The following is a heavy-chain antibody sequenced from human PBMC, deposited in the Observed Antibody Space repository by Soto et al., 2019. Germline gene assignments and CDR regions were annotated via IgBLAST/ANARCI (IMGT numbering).Heavy chain of an antibody. V-gene: IGHV3-11*01. D-gene: IGHD3-22*01. Sequence: QVQLVESGGGLVKPGGSLRLSCAASGFTFSDYYMSWIRQAPGKGLEWVSYISSSGSTIYDADSVKGRFTISRDNAKHSLYLQMNSLRAEDTAVYYCARYKPYYYDSSGYYWINFDLWGQGTMVTVSS. CDR2: ISSSGSTI. CDR1: GFTFSDYY. CDR3: ARYKPYYYDSSGYYWINFDL. J-gene: IGHJ3*01.